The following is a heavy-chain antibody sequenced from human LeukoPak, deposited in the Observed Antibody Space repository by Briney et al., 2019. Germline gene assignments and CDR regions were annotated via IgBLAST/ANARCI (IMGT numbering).Heavy chain of an antibody. J-gene: IGHJ4*02. Sequence: ASVKVSCKVSGYTLTELSIHWVRQAPGQGPEWMGWINPHSGGTNYAQKFRGRVTMTRDTSISTTYMELNRLTSDDTAVYYCARVVNRMTSFFLLFWGQGTLVTVSS. CDR3: ARVVNRMTSFFLLF. CDR1: GYTLTELS. D-gene: IGHD3-3*01. V-gene: IGHV1-2*02. CDR2: INPHSGGT.